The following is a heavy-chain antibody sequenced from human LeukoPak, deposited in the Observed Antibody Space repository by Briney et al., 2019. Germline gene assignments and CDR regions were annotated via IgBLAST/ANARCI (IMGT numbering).Heavy chain of an antibody. D-gene: IGHD5-18*01. CDR1: GFIFSSYW. Sequence: PGGSLRLSCAASGFIFSSYWMARVRQAPGKGLEWVANIKEDGSDKNYVDSVKGRFTISRDNAKNSLSLQMNSLRAEDTAVYYCARDAAYGYDRFDSWGQGTQVTVSS. CDR3: ARDAAYGYDRFDS. V-gene: IGHV3-7*01. J-gene: IGHJ4*02. CDR2: IKEDGSDK.